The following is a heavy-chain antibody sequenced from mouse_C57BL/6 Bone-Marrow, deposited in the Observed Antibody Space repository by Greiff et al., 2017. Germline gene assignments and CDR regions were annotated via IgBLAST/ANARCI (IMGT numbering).Heavy chain of an antibody. Sequence: EVKLMESGPVLVKPGASVKMSCKASGYTFTDYYMNWVKQSHGKSLEWIGVINPYNGGTSYNQKFKGKATLTVDKSSSTAYMELNSLTSEDSAVYYCAIDSSGYWFAYWGQGTLVTVSA. CDR3: AIDSSGYWFAY. CDR1: GYTFTDYY. V-gene: IGHV1-19*01. J-gene: IGHJ3*01. CDR2: INPYNGGT. D-gene: IGHD3-2*02.